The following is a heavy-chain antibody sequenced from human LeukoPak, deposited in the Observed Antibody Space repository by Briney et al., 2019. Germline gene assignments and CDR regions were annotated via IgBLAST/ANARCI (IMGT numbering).Heavy chain of an antibody. J-gene: IGHJ3*02. CDR1: GDSINTDY. CDR3: ARHYYGGSGAFDI. CDR2: IYYSGSST. D-gene: IGHD4-23*01. Sequence: SETLSLNCSVSGDSINTDYWSWVRQPPGKGLEWIGYIYYSGSSTNYNPSLKSRVTISVDRSKNQFSLKLSSVTAADTAVYYCARHYYGGSGAFDIWGQGTMVTVSS. V-gene: IGHV4-59*08.